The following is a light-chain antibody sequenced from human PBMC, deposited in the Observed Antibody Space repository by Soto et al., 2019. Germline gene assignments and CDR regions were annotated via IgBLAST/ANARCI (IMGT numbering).Light chain of an antibody. J-gene: IGLJ1*01. CDR3: SSYTSSTTLVV. V-gene: IGLV2-14*01. Sequence: QSALTQPASVSGSPGQSITISCTGTSSDLGGYNYVSWYQLHPGQAPKLMIYDVSNRPSGVSNRFSGSKSGNTASLTISGLQAEDEADYYCSSYTSSTTLVVFGAGTKLTVL. CDR2: DVS. CDR1: SSDLGGYNY.